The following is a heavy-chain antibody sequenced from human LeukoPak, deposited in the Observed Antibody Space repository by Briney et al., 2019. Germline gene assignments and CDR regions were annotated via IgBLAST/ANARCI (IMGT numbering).Heavy chain of an antibody. CDR3: ARGDSSSWYGGHWFDP. CDR2: IIPIFGTA. J-gene: IGHJ5*02. Sequence: SVKVSCKASGGTFSSYAISWVRQAPGQGLEWMGRIIPIFGTANYAQKFQGRVTITTDESTSTAYMELSSLRSEDTAVYYCARGDSSSWYGGHWFDPWGQGTLVTVPS. D-gene: IGHD6-13*01. CDR1: GGTFSSYA. V-gene: IGHV1-69*05.